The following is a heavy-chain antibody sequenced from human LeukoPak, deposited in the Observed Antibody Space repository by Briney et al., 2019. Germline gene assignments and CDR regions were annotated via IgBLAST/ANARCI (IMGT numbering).Heavy chain of an antibody. D-gene: IGHD2-15*01. J-gene: IGHJ4*02. CDR2: IYYSGST. V-gene: IGHV4-59*01. Sequence: SSETLSLTCTVSGGSISSYYWSWIRQPPGKGLEWIGYIYYSGSTNYNPSLKSRVTISVDTSKNQFSLKLSSVTAADTAVYYCAREDCSGGSCLFDYWGQGTLVTVSS. CDR1: GGSISSYY. CDR3: AREDCSGGSCLFDY.